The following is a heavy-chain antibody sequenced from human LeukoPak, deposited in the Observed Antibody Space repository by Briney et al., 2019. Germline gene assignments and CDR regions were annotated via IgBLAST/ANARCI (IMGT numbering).Heavy chain of an antibody. CDR3: ARQLGATSRDY. D-gene: IGHD1-26*01. J-gene: IGHJ4*02. CDR1: GYTFTGYY. V-gene: IGHV1-2*02. Sequence: GASVKVSCKASGYTFTGYYMHWVRQAPGQGLEWMGWIIPNSGATNYAQNFQGRVTMTRDTSISTAYMELNRLTSDDTAVYYCARQLGATSRDYWGQGTLVIVSS. CDR2: IIPNSGAT.